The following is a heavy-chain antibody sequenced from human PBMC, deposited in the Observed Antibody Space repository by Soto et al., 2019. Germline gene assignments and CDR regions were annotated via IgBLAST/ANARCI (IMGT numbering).Heavy chain of an antibody. D-gene: IGHD5-18*01. Sequence: SETLALTCTVSGGTIRNYYWSWIRQSPGKGLEWIANIYRSGTTNYNLSLKGRVAISIDSSKNQVSLRLKSVTAADTAVYYCARGGYRTLAWFDPWGQGTLVTVSS. CDR3: ARGGYRTLAWFDP. V-gene: IGHV4-59*01. CDR2: IYRSGTT. CDR1: GGTIRNYY. J-gene: IGHJ5*02.